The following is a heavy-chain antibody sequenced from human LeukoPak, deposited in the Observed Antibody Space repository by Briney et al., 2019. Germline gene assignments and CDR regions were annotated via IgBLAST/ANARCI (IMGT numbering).Heavy chain of an antibody. D-gene: IGHD3-10*01. V-gene: IGHV3-23*01. CDR3: ARGVPLWFGELFPFDY. Sequence: GGSLRLSCAASGFTFSSYAMSWVRQAPGKGLEWVSAISDSGGSTYYADSVKGRFTISRDNSKNTLYLQMNSLRAEDTAVYYCARGVPLWFGELFPFDYWGQGTLVTVSS. CDR2: ISDSGGST. CDR1: GFTFSSYA. J-gene: IGHJ4*02.